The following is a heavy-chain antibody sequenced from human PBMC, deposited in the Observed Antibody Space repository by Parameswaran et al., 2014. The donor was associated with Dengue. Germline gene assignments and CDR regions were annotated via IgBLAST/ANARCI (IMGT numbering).Heavy chain of an antibody. CDR2: IFSNDEK. CDR3: ARMVHCSSTSCYTENWFDP. Sequence: ARWIRQPPGKALEWLAHIFSNDEKSYSTSLKSRLTISKDASKSQVVLTMTNMDPADTATYYCARMVHCSSTSCYTENWFDPWGQGTLVTVSS. V-gene: IGHV2-26*01. D-gene: IGHD2-2*02. J-gene: IGHJ5*02.